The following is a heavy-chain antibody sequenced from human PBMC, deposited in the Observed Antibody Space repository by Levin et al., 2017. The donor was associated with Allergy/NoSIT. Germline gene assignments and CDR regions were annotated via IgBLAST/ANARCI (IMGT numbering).Heavy chain of an antibody. CDR2: IYYSGST. V-gene: IGHV4-39*01. Sequence: HSQTLSLTCTVSGGSISSSSYYWGWIRQPPGKGLEWIGSIYYSGSTYYNPSLKSRVTISVDTSKNQFSLKLSSVTAADTAVYYCARLLFRVVRGVYYFDYWGQGTLVTVSS. J-gene: IGHJ4*02. D-gene: IGHD3-10*01. CDR1: GGSISSSSYY. CDR3: ARLLFRVVRGVYYFDY.